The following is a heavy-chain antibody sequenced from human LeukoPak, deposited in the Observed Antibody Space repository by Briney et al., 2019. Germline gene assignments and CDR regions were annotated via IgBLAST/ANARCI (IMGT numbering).Heavy chain of an antibody. V-gene: IGHV4-4*07. CDR1: GGSISSYY. CDR2: ISTSGST. D-gene: IGHD2-21*02. J-gene: IGHJ3*02. CDR3: ARGTAYCGGDCYVGAFDI. Sequence: SETLPLTCTVSGGSISSYYWNWIRQPAGKGLEWIGRISTSGSTNYNPSLKGRVTLSVDTSKNQFSLKLNSMTAADTAVYYRARGTAYCGGDCYVGAFDIWGQGTMVTVSS.